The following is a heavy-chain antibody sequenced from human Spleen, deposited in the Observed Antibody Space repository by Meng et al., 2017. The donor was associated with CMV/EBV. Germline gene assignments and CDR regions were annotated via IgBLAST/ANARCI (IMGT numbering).Heavy chain of an antibody. D-gene: IGHD6-13*01. Sequence: ICEDSVSSSNAAGNWIRQSPSRGLEWLGRTYYRSKWYNDYAVSLQSRITIKPDTSKNQFSLQLNSVTPEDTAVYYCARGFSSSWYNYWGQGTLVTVSS. J-gene: IGHJ4*02. CDR2: TYYRSKWYN. V-gene: IGHV6-1*01. CDR3: ARGFSSSWYNY. CDR1: EDSVSSSNAA.